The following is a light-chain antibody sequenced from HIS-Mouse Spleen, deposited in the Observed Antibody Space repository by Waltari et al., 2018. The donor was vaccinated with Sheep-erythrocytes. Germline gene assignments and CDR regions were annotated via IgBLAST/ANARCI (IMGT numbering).Light chain of an antibody. J-gene: IGLJ3*02. V-gene: IGLV2-23*01. CDR2: EGS. CDR1: SSDVGSYNL. CDR3: CSYAGSSTPWV. Sequence: LTQPHSVSESPGQSITISCTGTSSDVGSYNLVSWYQQHPGKAPKLMIYEGSKRPSGVSNRFSGSKSGNTASLTISGLQAEDEADYYCCSYAGSSTPWVFGGGTKLTVL.